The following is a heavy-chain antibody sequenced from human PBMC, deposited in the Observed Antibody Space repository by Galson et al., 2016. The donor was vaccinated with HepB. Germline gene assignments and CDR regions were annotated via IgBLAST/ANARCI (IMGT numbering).Heavy chain of an antibody. CDR3: AKTNNGNYWGWGALDF. Sequence: SLRLSCAASGFAFNTYAMHWVRQAPGKGLEWVAVVSYDGHDTRSADSVKGRFTISRDNSKSTLYLQMDSLRPEDTAVYYCAKTNNGNYWGWGALDFWAQGTLVTVSS. CDR2: VSYDGHDT. D-gene: IGHD1-26*01. CDR1: GFAFNTYA. V-gene: IGHV3-30*18. J-gene: IGHJ4*02.